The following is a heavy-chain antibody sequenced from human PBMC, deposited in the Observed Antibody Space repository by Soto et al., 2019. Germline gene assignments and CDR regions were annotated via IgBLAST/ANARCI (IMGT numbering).Heavy chain of an antibody. V-gene: IGHV4-59*08. J-gene: IGHJ4*01. CDR3: ARLVRYYQAFTQ. CDR1: GSPISSYY. Sequence: SETLSLTCSVSGSPISSYYWGWFRLPPGQGLQWVGYIYYTGTTSYNPSLKGRVTVSLDTSKKQFSLKLRSVTAADTAVYFCARLVRYYQAFTQWAQAALVRVYS. CDR2: IYYTGTT. D-gene: IGHD3-22*01.